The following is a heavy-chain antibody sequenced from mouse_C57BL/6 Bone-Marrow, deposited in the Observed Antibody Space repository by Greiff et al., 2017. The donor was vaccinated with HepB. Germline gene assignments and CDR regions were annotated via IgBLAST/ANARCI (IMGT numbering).Heavy chain of an antibody. D-gene: IGHD1-1*01. CDR3: ARSREGYYYGSSPYYFDY. J-gene: IGHJ2*01. Sequence: QVQLQQSGAELARPGASVKLSCKASGYTFTSYGISWVKQRTGQGLEWIGEIYPRSGNTYYNEKFKGKATLTADKSSSTAYMELRSLTSEDSAVYFCARSREGYYYGSSPYYFDYWGQGTTLTVSS. CDR2: IYPRSGNT. V-gene: IGHV1-81*01. CDR1: GYTFTSYG.